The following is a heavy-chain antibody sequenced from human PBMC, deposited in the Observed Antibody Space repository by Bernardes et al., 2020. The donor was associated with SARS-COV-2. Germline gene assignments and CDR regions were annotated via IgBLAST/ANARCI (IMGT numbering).Heavy chain of an antibody. CDR1: GGTFSSYA. D-gene: IGHD4-17*01. J-gene: IGHJ6*02. Sequence: SVKVSCKASGGTFSSYAISWVRQAPGQGLEWMGRIIPIFGTANYAQKFQGRVTITADESTSTAYMELSSLRSEDTAVYYCARDMLGDFSPEGVYYYYGMDVWGQGTTVTVSS. V-gene: IGHV1-69*13. CDR2: IIPIFGTA. CDR3: ARDMLGDFSPEGVYYYYGMDV.